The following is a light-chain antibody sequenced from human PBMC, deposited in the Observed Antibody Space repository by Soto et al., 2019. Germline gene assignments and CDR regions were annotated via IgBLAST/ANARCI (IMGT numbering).Light chain of an antibody. CDR2: KAS. V-gene: IGKV1-5*03. J-gene: IGKJ4*01. Sequence: DIQMTQSPSSLSASVGDRVTITCRASQTISSWLAWYQQKPGKAPKLLIYKASTLKSGVPSRFSGSGFGTDSTLTITSLQPEDFATYYCQQVESYPSTFGGGTKVDIK. CDR3: QQVESYPST. CDR1: QTISSW.